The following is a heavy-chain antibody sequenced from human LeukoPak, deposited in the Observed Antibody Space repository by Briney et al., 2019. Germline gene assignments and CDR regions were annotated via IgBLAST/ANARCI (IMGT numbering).Heavy chain of an antibody. CDR2: IYYSGST. Sequence: SETLSLTCTVSGGSISSSSYYWGWIRQPPGKGLEWIGSIYYSGSTYYNPSLKSRVTISVDTSKNQFSLKLSSMTAADTAVYYCARRDSSGWYTWFDPWGQGILVTVSS. J-gene: IGHJ5*02. CDR1: GGSISSSSYY. CDR3: ARRDSSGWYTWFDP. V-gene: IGHV4-39*07. D-gene: IGHD6-13*01.